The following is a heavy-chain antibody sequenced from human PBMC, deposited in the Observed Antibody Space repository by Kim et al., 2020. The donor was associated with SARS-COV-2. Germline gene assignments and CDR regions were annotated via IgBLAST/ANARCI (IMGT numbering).Heavy chain of an antibody. CDR3: ARGPTGGGASWFDP. Sequence: DPSLGSGVTISIDTSNNQFSLKLSSVPAADAAVYYCARGPTGGGASWFDPWGQGTLVTVSS. J-gene: IGHJ5*02. V-gene: IGHV4-59*12. D-gene: IGHD4-17*01.